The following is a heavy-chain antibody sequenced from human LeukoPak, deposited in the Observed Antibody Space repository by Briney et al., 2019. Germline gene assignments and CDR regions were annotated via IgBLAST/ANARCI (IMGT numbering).Heavy chain of an antibody. J-gene: IGHJ4*02. CDR2: IYGSGST. Sequence: SETLSPSRTVSRDSPTSHYWSWIRQPPGRGQEWIGYIYGSGSTHYDPSLRSRVTISEDTSKNQFSLKLTSVTAADTAVYYCARNVGWYSHDSWGQGTLVTVSS. D-gene: IGHD6-19*01. V-gene: IGHV4-59*08. CDR1: RDSPTSHY. CDR3: ARNVGWYSHDS.